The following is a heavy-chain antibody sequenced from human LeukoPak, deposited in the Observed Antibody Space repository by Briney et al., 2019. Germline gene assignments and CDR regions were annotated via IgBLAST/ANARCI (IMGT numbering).Heavy chain of an antibody. D-gene: IGHD6-19*01. CDR1: GGSISSGSYY. V-gene: IGHV4-61*02. CDR3: ARGRSGWYHNFDY. Sequence: SETLSLTCTVSGGSISSGSYYWSWIRQPPGKGLEWIGRIYTSGSTNYNPSLKSRVTMSVDTSKNQFSLKLSSVTAADTAVYYCARGRSGWYHNFDYWGQGTLVTVSS. J-gene: IGHJ4*02. CDR2: IYTSGST.